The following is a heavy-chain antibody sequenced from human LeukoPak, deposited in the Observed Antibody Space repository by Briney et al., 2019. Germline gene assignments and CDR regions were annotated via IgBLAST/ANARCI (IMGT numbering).Heavy chain of an antibody. J-gene: IGHJ6*03. Sequence: GGSLRLSCAASGFTFRSYGMSWVRQAPGKGLEWVSAIRGSGGSTYYADSVKGRFTISRDNSKNTLYLQMNSLRAEDTAVYYCAKDGVTTPYYYMDVWGKGTTVTISS. V-gene: IGHV3-23*01. CDR2: IRGSGGST. CDR3: AKDGVTTPYYYMDV. D-gene: IGHD4-17*01. CDR1: GFTFRSYG.